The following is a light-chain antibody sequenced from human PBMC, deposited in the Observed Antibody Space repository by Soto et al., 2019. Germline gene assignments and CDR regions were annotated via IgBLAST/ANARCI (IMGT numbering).Light chain of an antibody. V-gene: IGKV1-5*01. J-gene: IGKJ1*01. CDR1: QTISSW. CDR2: DAS. Sequence: DIQMTQSPSTLSAYVGDRVTITCRASQTISSWLAWYQQKPGKAPKLLIYDASSLESGVPSRFSGSGSGTEFTLTISSLQPDDFATYYCQQYNRHSEWTFGQGTKVEIK. CDR3: QQYNRHSEWT.